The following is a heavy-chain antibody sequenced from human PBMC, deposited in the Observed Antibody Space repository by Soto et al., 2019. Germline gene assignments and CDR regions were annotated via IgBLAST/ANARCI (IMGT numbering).Heavy chain of an antibody. J-gene: IGHJ6*02. CDR3: AKPYFDFWSGSHYYQYGMDV. D-gene: IGHD3-3*01. CDR1: GFTFSNYG. Sequence: QVQLVESGGGVVQPGKSLRLSCAASGFTFSNYGMHWVRQAPGKGLEWVAVIYSDGSNRYYGDSVKGRFTISRDDSKNTLHLQMNSLRGEDTALYYCAKPYFDFWSGSHYYQYGMDVWGQGTTVTVSS. CDR2: IYSDGSNR. V-gene: IGHV3-30*18.